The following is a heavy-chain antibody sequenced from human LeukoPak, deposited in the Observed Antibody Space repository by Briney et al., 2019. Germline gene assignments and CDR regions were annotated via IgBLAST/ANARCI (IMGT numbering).Heavy chain of an antibody. V-gene: IGHV3-23*01. CDR2: ISGSGTIT. CDR3: AKGGMGSYFDY. CDR1: GFTFSSYA. J-gene: IGHJ4*02. Sequence: PGGSLRLSCAASGFTFSSYAMSWVRQAPGKGLEWVSSISGSGTITHYADTVKGRFAVSRDNSRNTLYLQMHSLRADDSAVYYCAKGGMGSYFDYWGQGTLVTVSS. D-gene: IGHD1-14*01.